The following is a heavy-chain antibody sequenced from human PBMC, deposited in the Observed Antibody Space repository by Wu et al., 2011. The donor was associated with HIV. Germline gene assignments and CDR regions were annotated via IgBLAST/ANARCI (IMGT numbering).Heavy chain of an antibody. V-gene: IGHV1-69*09. D-gene: IGHD1-26*01. CDR3: AREFGVGATTT. Sequence: QVQLVQSGAEVKKPGSSVKVSCKASGGTFSRYAINWVRQAPGQGLEWMGRIIPILGTPNNAQKFQGRVTITADKSTSTAYMELSRLRSDDTAVYYCAREFGVGATTTWGQGTLVTVSS. CDR1: GGTFSRYA. J-gene: IGHJ4*02. CDR2: IIPILGTP.